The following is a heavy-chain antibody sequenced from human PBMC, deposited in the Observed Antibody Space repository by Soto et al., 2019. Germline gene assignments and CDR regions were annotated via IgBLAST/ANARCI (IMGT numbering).Heavy chain of an antibody. D-gene: IGHD3-16*01. Sequence: QVQLQESGPGLVKPSQILSLTCTVSGGSIRSGDYYWSWIRQPPGKGLEWIGYIYYSGSTYYNPSLKSRVTISVDTSKNQFSLKLSSVTAADTAVYYCARGDIMITFGGVYYYGMDVWGQGTTVTVSS. CDR2: IYYSGST. CDR3: ARGDIMITFGGVYYYGMDV. CDR1: GGSIRSGDYY. J-gene: IGHJ6*02. V-gene: IGHV4-30-4*01.